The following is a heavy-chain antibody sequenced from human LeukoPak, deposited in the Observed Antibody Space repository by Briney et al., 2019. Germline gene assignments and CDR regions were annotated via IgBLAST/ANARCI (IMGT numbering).Heavy chain of an antibody. CDR1: GYTFTGYY. J-gene: IGHJ4*02. D-gene: IGHD1-26*01. Sequence: DSVKVSCKASGYTFTGYYIHWVRQAPGQGLEWMGRINPNSGGTNYAQKFQGRVTMTRDTSISTAYMELSRLRSDDTAVYYCARLPPGFGATNSDYWGQGTLVTVSS. CDR2: INPNSGGT. V-gene: IGHV1-2*06. CDR3: ARLPPGFGATNSDY.